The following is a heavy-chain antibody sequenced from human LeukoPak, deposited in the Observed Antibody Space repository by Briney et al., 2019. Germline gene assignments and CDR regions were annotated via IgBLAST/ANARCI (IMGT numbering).Heavy chain of an antibody. CDR1: GFTFSSYW. Sequence: GGSLRLSCAASGFTFSSYWMHWVRHAPGKGLVWVSRINSDGSSTSYADSVKGRFTISRDNAKNTLYLQMNSLRAEDTAVYYCARDYRNYCDFWSGYSYYFDYWGQGTLVTVSS. J-gene: IGHJ4*02. CDR3: ARDYRNYCDFWSGYSYYFDY. V-gene: IGHV3-74*01. CDR2: INSDGSST. D-gene: IGHD3-3*01.